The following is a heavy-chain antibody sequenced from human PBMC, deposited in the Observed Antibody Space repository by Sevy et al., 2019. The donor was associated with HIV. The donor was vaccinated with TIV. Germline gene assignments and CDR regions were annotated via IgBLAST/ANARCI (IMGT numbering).Heavy chain of an antibody. V-gene: IGHV4-30-4*01. Sequence: SETLSLTCTVSGGSISSGDYYWSWIRQPPGKGLEWIGYIYYSGSTDYNPSLKSRVTISVDTSKNQFSLKLSSVTAADTAVYYCARGLGFGELSTFDHWGQGTLVTVSS. CDR2: IYYSGST. D-gene: IGHD3-10*01. J-gene: IGHJ4*02. CDR1: GGSISSGDYY. CDR3: ARGLGFGELSTFDH.